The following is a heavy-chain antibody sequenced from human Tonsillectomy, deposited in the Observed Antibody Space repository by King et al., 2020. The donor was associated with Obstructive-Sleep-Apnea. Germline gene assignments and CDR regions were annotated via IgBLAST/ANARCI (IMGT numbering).Heavy chain of an antibody. D-gene: IGHD1-14*01. CDR1: GFIFDAYA. CDR2: INWNSGFI. CDR3: VKERGGTTWGVFDC. V-gene: IGHV3-9*01. J-gene: IGHJ4*02. Sequence: VQLVESGGGLVQPGRSLRLSCAASGFIFDAYAMNWVRQAPGKGLEWVSGINWNSGFIGYADSVKGRFTISRDDAKSSLYLQMNSLRAEDTALYYCVKERGGTTWGVFDCWGQGTLVTVSS.